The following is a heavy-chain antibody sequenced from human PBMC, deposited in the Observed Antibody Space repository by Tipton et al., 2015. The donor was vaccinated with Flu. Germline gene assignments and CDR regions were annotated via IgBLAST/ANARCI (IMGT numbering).Heavy chain of an antibody. J-gene: IGHJ5*02. Sequence: LRLSCSVSGASISSGGYSWSWIRQPPGKGLEWVGYIYHSGTTYYNPSLKSRVIISGDRSKNQFSLKLSSVTAADTAAYYCAREGGYSTGLSRIDTWGQGTLVIVSS. V-gene: IGHV4-30-2*01. D-gene: IGHD2-8*02. CDR3: AREGGYSTGLSRIDT. CDR1: GASISSGGYS. CDR2: IYHSGTT.